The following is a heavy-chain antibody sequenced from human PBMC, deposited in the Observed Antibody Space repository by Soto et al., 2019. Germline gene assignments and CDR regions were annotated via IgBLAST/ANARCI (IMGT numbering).Heavy chain of an antibody. J-gene: IGHJ6*03. D-gene: IGHD6-13*01. CDR1: GFTFSSYW. CDR2: IKQDGSEK. V-gene: IGHV3-7*04. Sequence: GGSLRLSCAASGFTFSSYWMSWVRQAPGKGLEWVANIKQDGSEKYYVDSVKGRFTISRDNAKNSLYLQMNSLRAEDTAGYYCARARSWPKPWPHPVPGYYYYYYMDVWGKGTTVTVSS. CDR3: ARARSWPKPWPHPVPGYYYYYYMDV.